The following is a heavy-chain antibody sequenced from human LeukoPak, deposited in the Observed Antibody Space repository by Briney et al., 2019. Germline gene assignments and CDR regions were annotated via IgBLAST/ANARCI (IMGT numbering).Heavy chain of an antibody. CDR3: ATPPLGITTRDAFDI. Sequence: ASVKVSCKVSGYTLTKLSMHWVRQAPGKGLEWMGGFDPEDGETIYAQKFQGRVTMTEDTSTDTAYMELSSLRSEDTAVYYCATPPLGITTRDAFDIWGQGTMVTVSS. V-gene: IGHV1-24*01. CDR1: GYTLTKLS. CDR2: FDPEDGET. D-gene: IGHD3-10*01. J-gene: IGHJ3*02.